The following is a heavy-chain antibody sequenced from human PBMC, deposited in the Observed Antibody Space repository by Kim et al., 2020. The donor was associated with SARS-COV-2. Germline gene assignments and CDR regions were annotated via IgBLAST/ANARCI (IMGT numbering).Heavy chain of an antibody. CDR3: ARYTPYYDILTGYYSFFDY. J-gene: IGHJ4*02. V-gene: IGHV4-59*01. D-gene: IGHD3-9*01. Sequence: SRVTISVDTSKNQFSLRLGSVTAADTAVYYCARYTPYYDILTGYYSFFDYWGQGTLVTVSS.